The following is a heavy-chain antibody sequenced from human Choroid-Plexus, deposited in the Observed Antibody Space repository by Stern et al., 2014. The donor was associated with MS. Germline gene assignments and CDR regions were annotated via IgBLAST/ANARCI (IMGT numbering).Heavy chain of an antibody. CDR2: VSYDRNNK. CDR1: GCTLGSCA. J-gene: IGHJ1*01. CDR3: TKDRHYLTYFFHH. D-gene: IGHD2/OR15-2a*01. Sequence: VHLVESGGGVVQPGRPRRLSCVASGCTLGSCAMPWVRQAPGKGLAWVAGVSYDRNNKYYADSGKGPLTISRDNSHNTLYMQMSSLIPEDTAVYYCTKDRHYLTYFFHHWGQRSLVPVSS. V-gene: IGHV3-30*18.